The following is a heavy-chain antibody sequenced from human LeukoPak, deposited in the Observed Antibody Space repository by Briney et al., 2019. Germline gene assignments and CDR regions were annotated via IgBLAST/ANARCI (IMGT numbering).Heavy chain of an antibody. V-gene: IGHV3-30-3*01. D-gene: IGHD3-10*01. CDR2: ISYDGSNK. CDR1: GFTFSSYA. J-gene: IGHJ4*02. Sequence: GGSLRLSCAASGFTFSSYAMLWVRQAPGKGLEWVAVISYDGSNKYYADSVKGRFTISRDNSKNTLYLQMNSLRAEDTAVYYCAGVLWFGESALDYWGQGTLVTVSS. CDR3: AGVLWFGESALDY.